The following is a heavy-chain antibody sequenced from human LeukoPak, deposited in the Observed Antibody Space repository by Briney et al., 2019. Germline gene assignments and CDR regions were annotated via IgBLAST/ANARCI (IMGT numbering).Heavy chain of an antibody. CDR2: IRHDGSKI. CDR3: AKDRDPPYFYYIDV. D-gene: IGHD3-10*01. Sequence: GGSLRLSCAASGFSFRSYGMHWVRQAPGRGLEWVAFIRHDGSKIYSADSVKGRFTISRDNSKNTLYLQMNSLRGDDTALYHCAKDRDPPYFYYIDVWGNGTTVIVSS. V-gene: IGHV3-30*02. CDR1: GFSFRSYG. J-gene: IGHJ6*03.